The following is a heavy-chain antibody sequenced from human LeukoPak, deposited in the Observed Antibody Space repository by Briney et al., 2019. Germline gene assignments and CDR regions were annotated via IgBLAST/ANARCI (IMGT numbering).Heavy chain of an antibody. CDR1: GFTFSSYA. V-gene: IGHV3-30-3*01. D-gene: IGHD3-22*01. J-gene: IGHJ5*02. Sequence: PGRSLRLSCAASGFTFSSYAMHWVRQAPGKGLEWVAVISYDGSNKYYADSMKGRFTISGDNSKNTLYLQMNSLRAEDTAVYYCARDALHYYDSSGYYYHHNWFDPWGQGTLVTVSS. CDR3: ARDALHYYDSSGYYYHHNWFDP. CDR2: ISYDGSNK.